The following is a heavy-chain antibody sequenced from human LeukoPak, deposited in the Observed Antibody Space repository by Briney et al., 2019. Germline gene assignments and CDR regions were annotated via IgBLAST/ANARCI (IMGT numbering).Heavy chain of an antibody. CDR1: GFTFSSYS. V-gene: IGHV3-21*01. CDR2: ISSSSSYI. CDR3: ARTTVTTNYFDY. J-gene: IGHJ4*02. Sequence: GGSLRLSCAASGFTFSSYSMNWVRQAPGKGLEWVSSISSSSSYIYYADSVKGRFTISRDNAKNSLYLQMNSLRAEDTAVYYCARTTVTTNYFDYWGQGTLVTVSS. D-gene: IGHD4-17*01.